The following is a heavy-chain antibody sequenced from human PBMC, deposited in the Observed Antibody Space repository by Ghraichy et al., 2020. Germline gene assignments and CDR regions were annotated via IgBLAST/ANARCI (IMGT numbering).Heavy chain of an antibody. CDR1: GGSITDFY. CDR3: TREFEPSLIRDIFDI. J-gene: IGHJ3*02. CDR2: VYHTGST. Sequence: SETLSLTCDVFGGSITDFYWSWVRQPPGARPEWIGYVYHTGSTNYNPSLKSRATISLDWSKNQFSLHLNSVTAADTAVYYCTREFEPSLIRDIFDIWGQGTIVTFS. D-gene: IGHD3-22*01. V-gene: IGHV4-59*01.